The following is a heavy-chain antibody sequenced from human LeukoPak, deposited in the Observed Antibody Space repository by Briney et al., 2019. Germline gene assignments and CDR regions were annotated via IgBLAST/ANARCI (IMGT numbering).Heavy chain of an antibody. D-gene: IGHD3-16*02. J-gene: IGHJ4*02. V-gene: IGHV3-23*01. CDR3: AKDATRGSGYDYVWGSYRSDEYDY. CDR1: GFTFSSYG. CDR2: ISGSGGST. Sequence: GGSLRLSCAASGFTFSSYGMSWVRQAPGKGLEWVSAISGSGGSTYYADSVKGRFTISRDNSKNTLYLQMNSLRAEDTAVYYCAKDATRGSGYDYVWGSYRSDEYDYWGQGTLVTVSS.